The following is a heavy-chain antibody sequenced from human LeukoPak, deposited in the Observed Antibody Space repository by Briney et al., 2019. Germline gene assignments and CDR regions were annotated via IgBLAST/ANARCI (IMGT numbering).Heavy chain of an antibody. V-gene: IGHV3-33*01. CDR1: GFMFSNYG. J-gene: IGHJ4*02. CDR2: IWYSGGNK. Sequence: QPGRSLRLSCAASGFMFSNYGMHWVRQAPGKGLEWVSVIWYSGGNKYYADSVKGRFTIARDNPRNTLYLQMNSLRAEDTAVYYCARGDHYETSGYYLDYWGQGTLVTVSS. D-gene: IGHD3-22*01. CDR3: ARGDHYETSGYYLDY.